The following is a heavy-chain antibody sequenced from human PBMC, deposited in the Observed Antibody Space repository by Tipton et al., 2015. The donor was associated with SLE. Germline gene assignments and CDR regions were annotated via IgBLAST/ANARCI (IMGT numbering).Heavy chain of an antibody. CDR1: AFDFSNNY. V-gene: IGHV3-53*01. CDR3: ARDGSSTDAFDI. J-gene: IGHJ3*02. CDR2: IYTGGGT. D-gene: IGHD6-13*01. Sequence: SLRLSCAASAFDFSNNYMSWVRQAPGEGLEWVSVIYTGGGTYYADSVEGRFTISRDNAKNTLYLQMNSLSAEDTAVYYCARDGSSTDAFDIWGQGTMVTVSS.